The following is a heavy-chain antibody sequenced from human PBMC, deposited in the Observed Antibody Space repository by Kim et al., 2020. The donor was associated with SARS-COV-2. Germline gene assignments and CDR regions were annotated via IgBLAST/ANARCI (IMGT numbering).Heavy chain of an antibody. V-gene: IGHV3-7*01. CDR1: GFTFGDFW. J-gene: IGHJ4*02. D-gene: IGHD1-1*01. CDR2: IKPDGSEN. CDR3: ARGGSWTFDC. Sequence: GGSLRLSCAASGFTFGDFWMNWVRRAPGKELEFVASIKPDGSENFYADSVKGRFTIARDNGKNSLYLQMNSLRADDTAVYHCARGGSWTFDCWGRGTLV.